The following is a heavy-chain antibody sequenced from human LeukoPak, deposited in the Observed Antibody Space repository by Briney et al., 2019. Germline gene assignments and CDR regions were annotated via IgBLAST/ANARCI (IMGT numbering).Heavy chain of an antibody. CDR3: AKVLRSDFWSGYYAFDY. Sequence: GGSLRLSCAASGFTFSSYSMNWVRQAPGKGLEWVSYISSSSSTIYYADSVKGRFTVSRDNSKNTLYLQMNSLRAEDTAVYYCAKVLRSDFWSGYYAFDYWGQGTLVTVSS. CDR2: ISSSSSTI. CDR1: GFTFSSYS. V-gene: IGHV3-48*01. J-gene: IGHJ4*02. D-gene: IGHD3-3*01.